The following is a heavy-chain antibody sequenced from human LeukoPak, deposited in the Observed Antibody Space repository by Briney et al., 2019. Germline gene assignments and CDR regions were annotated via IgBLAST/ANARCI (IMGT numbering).Heavy chain of an antibody. CDR1: GFTFSSYI. J-gene: IGHJ3*02. CDR2: ISYDGTDK. CDR3: ARGSFGAGVGATMDDACDI. D-gene: IGHD1-26*01. Sequence: GGSLRLSCAASGFTFSSYIIHWVRQAPGKGLEWVAVISYDGTDKYYADSVKGRFTISRDNSKNTLYVQMNSLRAEDTAVYYCARGSFGAGVGATMDDACDIWGQGTMVTVSS. V-gene: IGHV3-30*04.